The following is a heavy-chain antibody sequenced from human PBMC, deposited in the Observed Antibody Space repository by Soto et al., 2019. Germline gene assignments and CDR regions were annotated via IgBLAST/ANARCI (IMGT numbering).Heavy chain of an antibody. CDR3: ARGTYYDFWSGYYTGHWFDP. CDR1: GGSFSGYY. D-gene: IGHD3-3*01. CDR2: INHSGST. V-gene: IGHV4-34*01. Sequence: SETLSLTCAVYGGSFSGYYWSWIRQPPGKGLKWIGEINHSGSTNYNPSLKSRVTISVDTSKNQFSLKLSSVTAADTAVYYCARGTYYDFWSGYYTGHWFDPWGQGTLVTVSS. J-gene: IGHJ5*02.